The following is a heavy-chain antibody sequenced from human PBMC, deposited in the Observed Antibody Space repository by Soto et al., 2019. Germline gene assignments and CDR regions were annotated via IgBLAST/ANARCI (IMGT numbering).Heavy chain of an antibody. CDR2: INAGNGNT. CDR3: ARDKGVVVVPAAIPDP. J-gene: IGHJ5*02. CDR1: GYTFTSYG. Sequence: GASVKVSCKASGYTFTSYGIGWVRQAPGQRLEWMGWINAGNGNTKYSQKFQGRVTITRDTSASTAYMELSSLRSEDTAVYYCARDKGVVVVPAAIPDPWGQGTLVTVSS. V-gene: IGHV1-3*01. D-gene: IGHD2-2*01.